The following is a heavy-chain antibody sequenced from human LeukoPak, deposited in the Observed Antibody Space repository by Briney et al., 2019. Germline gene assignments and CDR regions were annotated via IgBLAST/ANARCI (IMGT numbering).Heavy chain of an antibody. D-gene: IGHD4-23*01. CDR3: ARDYGGNLDY. Sequence: PSGTLSLTCAVSGYSISSGYYWGWIRQPPGKGLEWIGSIYHSGSTYYNPSLKSRVTISVDTSKNQFSLKLSSVTAADTAVYYCARDYGGNLDYWGKGTLVTVSS. V-gene: IGHV4-38-2*02. J-gene: IGHJ4*02. CDR1: GYSISSGYY. CDR2: IYHSGST.